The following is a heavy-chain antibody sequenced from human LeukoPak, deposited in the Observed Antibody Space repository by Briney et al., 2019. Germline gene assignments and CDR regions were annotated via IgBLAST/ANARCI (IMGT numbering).Heavy chain of an antibody. CDR2: IKQDGSEK. Sequence: GGSLRLSCVASAFSISNYWMTWDRQAPGKGLEWVANIKQDGSEKNYVDSVKGRFTSSRDNAKNSLFLQMNRLRVEDSAVYYCARGYWNFGLWGRGTQVTVSS. V-gene: IGHV3-7*01. CDR3: ARGYWNFGL. J-gene: IGHJ2*01. CDR1: AFSISNYW.